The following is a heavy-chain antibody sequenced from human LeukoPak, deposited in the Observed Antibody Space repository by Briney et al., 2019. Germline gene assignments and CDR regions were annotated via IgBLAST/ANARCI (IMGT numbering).Heavy chain of an antibody. CDR1: GFTFSSYS. CDR3: ARAYYYDSSGYYYYYMDV. Sequence: GGSLRLSCAASGFTFSSYSMNWVRQAPGKGLEWVSYISSSSSTMYYADSVKGRFSISRDNAKNSLYLQMNSLRAEDTAVYYCARAYYYDSSGYYYYYMDVWGKGTTVTISS. CDR2: ISSSSSTM. J-gene: IGHJ6*03. V-gene: IGHV3-48*01. D-gene: IGHD3-22*01.